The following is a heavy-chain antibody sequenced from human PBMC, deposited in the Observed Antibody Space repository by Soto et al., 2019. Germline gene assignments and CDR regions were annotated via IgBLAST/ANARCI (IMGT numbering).Heavy chain of an antibody. CDR2: INAGNGNT. V-gene: IGHV1-3*01. CDR1: GYTFTSYA. D-gene: IGHD3-3*01. CDR3: AXKRITIFGGGYYYGMDV. J-gene: IGHJ6*01. Sequence: APVKVSCKASGYTFTSYAMHWVRQAPGQRLEWMGWINAGNGNTKYSQKFQGRVTITRDTSASTAYMELSSLRSEDTAVYYCAXKRITIFGGGYYYGMDVWGQGTTVTVSS.